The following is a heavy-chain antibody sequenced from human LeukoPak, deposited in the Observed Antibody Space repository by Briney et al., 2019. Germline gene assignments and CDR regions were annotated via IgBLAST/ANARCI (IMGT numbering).Heavy chain of an antibody. CDR2: IYYSGTT. V-gene: IGHV4-39*01. Sequence: SETLSLTCTVSSGSLSNSFYYWGWIRQPPGKGLEWIGTIYYSGTTHYNPSLKSRVTISVDTSKYQFSLKLISVPAAEPAVYYCARTYHIILPYYMDVWGKGTTVTV. J-gene: IGHJ6*03. D-gene: IGHD2-2*01. CDR3: ARTYHIILPYYMDV. CDR1: SGSLSNSFYY.